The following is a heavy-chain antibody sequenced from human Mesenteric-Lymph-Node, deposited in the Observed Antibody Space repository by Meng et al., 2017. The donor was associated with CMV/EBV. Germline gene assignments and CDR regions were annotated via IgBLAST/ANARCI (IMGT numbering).Heavy chain of an antibody. Sequence: GESLKISCAASGFTFSSYWMSWVRQAPGKGLEWVANIKQDGSEKYYVESVKGRFTISRDNAKNSLYLQMNSLRAEDTAVYYCARDRIYCSSTSCYKDGMDVWGQGTTVTVSS. V-gene: IGHV3-7*01. J-gene: IGHJ6*02. D-gene: IGHD2-2*02. CDR2: IKQDGSEK. CDR3: ARDRIYCSSTSCYKDGMDV. CDR1: GFTFSSYW.